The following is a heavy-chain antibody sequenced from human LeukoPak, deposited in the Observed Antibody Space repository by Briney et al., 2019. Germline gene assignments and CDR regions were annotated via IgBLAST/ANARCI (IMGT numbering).Heavy chain of an antibody. Sequence: VASVKVSCEASGYTFTGYYMHWVRQAPGQGLEWMGWINPNSGGTNYAQKFQGRVTMTRDTSISTAYMELSRLRSDDTAVYYCARGGDYGSSRWFDPWGQGTLVTVSS. J-gene: IGHJ5*02. D-gene: IGHD4-17*01. CDR1: GYTFTGYY. CDR2: INPNSGGT. CDR3: ARGGDYGSSRWFDP. V-gene: IGHV1-2*02.